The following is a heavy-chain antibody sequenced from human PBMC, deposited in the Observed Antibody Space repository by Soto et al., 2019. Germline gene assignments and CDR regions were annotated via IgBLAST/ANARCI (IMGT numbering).Heavy chain of an antibody. CDR1: GYTFTSYA. D-gene: IGHD3-10*01. J-gene: IGHJ4*02. CDR3: AREGPRITMVRGVIPYYFDY. Sequence: ASVKVSCKASGYTFTSYAMHWVRQAPGQRLEWMGWINAGNGNTKYSQKFQGRVTITRDTSASTAYMELSSLRSEDTAVYYCAREGPRITMVRGVIPYYFDYWGQGTLVTVSS. V-gene: IGHV1-3*01. CDR2: INAGNGNT.